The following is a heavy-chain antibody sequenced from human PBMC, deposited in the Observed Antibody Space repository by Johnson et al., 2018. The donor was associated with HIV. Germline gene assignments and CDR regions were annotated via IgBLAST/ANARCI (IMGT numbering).Heavy chain of an antibody. J-gene: IGHJ3*01. CDR1: GFTFNSYA. CDR3: ARAGVVFSTASHDTVDL. CDR2: FSSSRSGGIT. V-gene: IGHV3-NL1*01. Sequence: QVQLVESGGGVVQPGRSLRLFCGASGFTFNSYAMHWVRQAPGKGLEWVSVFSSSRSGGITLYADSVKGRFTIFRDNSKNTLYLQMNSLRAEDTAVYYCARAGVVFSTASHDTVDLWGQGTMVTVSS. D-gene: IGHD2-21*01.